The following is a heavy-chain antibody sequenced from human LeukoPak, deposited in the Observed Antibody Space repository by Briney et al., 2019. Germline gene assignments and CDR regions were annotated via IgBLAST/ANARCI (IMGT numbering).Heavy chain of an antibody. V-gene: IGHV3-9*01. J-gene: IGHJ4*02. D-gene: IGHD2-2*01. CDR2: ISWNSGSI. CDR1: GFTFDDYA. Sequence: SLRLFCAASGFTFDDYAMHWLRQAPGKGLEGVSCISWNSGSIAYADSVKARFTISRDNAKNSMYLQMNSLRAEDTALYYCAKGGCSSIRCYHNYWGQGTVVTVSS. CDR3: AKGGCSSIRCYHNY.